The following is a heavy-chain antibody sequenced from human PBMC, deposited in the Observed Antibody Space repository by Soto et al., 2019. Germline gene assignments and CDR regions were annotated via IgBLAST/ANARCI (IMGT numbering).Heavy chain of an antibody. D-gene: IGHD3-3*01. Sequence: ASVKVSCKASGYTFTSYDINWVRQATGQGLEWMGWMNPNSGNTGYAQKFQGRVTMTRTTSISTAYIELSSLRSEDTAAYYCAIGGVLEWLLYYYMDVCGKGTTVTVSS. CDR3: AIGGVLEWLLYYYMDV. CDR1: GYTFTSYD. V-gene: IGHV1-8*01. J-gene: IGHJ6*03. CDR2: MNPNSGNT.